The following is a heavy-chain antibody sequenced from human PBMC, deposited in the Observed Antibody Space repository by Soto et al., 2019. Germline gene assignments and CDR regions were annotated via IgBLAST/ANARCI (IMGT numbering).Heavy chain of an antibody. CDR2: IYYSGST. D-gene: IGHD1-20*01. CDR1: GGSISDSSYY. Sequence: QLQLQESGPGLVKPSETLSVTCTVSGGSISDSSYYWAWIRQPPGKGLEWIGSIYYSGSTYYNPSLKSRVTISVDTSKNQCSLKLSSVPAADAAVYYCARVSGSYYFDDWGQGTLVTVSS. CDR3: ARVSGSYYFDD. V-gene: IGHV4-39*01. J-gene: IGHJ4*02.